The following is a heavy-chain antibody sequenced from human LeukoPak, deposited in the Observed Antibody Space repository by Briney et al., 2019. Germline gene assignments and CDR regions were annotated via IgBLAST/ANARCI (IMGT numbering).Heavy chain of an antibody. CDR1: GGSISSSSYY. Sequence: SETLSLTCTVSGGSISSSSYYWGWIRQPPGKGLEWIGSIYYSGSTYYNPSLKSRVTISVDTSKNQFSLKLSSVTAADTAVYYCARHGDCSSSSCYVTWFDYWGQGTLVTVSS. CDR2: IYYSGST. D-gene: IGHD2-15*01. V-gene: IGHV4-39*01. CDR3: ARHGDCSSSSCYVTWFDY. J-gene: IGHJ4*02.